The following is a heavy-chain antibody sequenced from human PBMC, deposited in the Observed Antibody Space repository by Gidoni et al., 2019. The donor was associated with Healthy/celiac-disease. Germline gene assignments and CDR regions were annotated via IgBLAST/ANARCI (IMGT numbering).Heavy chain of an antibody. J-gene: IGHJ5*02. CDR3: ARAPDYYGSGSYYNVGWFDP. CDR2: IIPIFGTA. CDR1: GGTFSSYA. D-gene: IGHD3-10*01. Sequence: QVQLVQSGAEVKKPGSSVKVSCKASGGTFSSYAISWVRQAPGQGLEWMGGIIPIFGTANYAQKFQGRVTITADESTSTAYMELSSLRSEDTAVYYCARAPDYYGSGSYYNVGWFDPWGQGTLVTVSS. V-gene: IGHV1-69*01.